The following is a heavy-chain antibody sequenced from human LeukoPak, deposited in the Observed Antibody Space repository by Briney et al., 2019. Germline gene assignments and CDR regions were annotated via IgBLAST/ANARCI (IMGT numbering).Heavy chain of an antibody. J-gene: IGHJ4*02. D-gene: IGHD2-15*01. CDR2: IYHSGST. CDR1: GGSISSGGYS. V-gene: IGHV4-30-2*01. Sequence: PSETLSLTCAVSGGSISSGGYSWSWIRQPPGKGLEWIGYIYHSGSTYYNPSLKSRVTISVDRSKNQFSLKLSSVTAADTAVYYCARGRYCSGGSYYSADPLDYWGQGTLVTVSS. CDR3: ARGRYCSGGSYYSADPLDY.